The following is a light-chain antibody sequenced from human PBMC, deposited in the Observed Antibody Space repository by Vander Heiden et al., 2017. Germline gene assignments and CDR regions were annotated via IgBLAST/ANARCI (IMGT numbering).Light chain of an antibody. Sequence: QSALTQPASVSGSTGQSITISCTGTSNDVGNYNLVSWYQQHPGKAPKLIIYDVSERPSGVSDRFSGSKSGNTASLTISVLQAEDEADYYCCSYAGPDTYVFGTVTKVTVL. CDR2: DVS. V-gene: IGLV2-23*02. CDR3: CSYAGPDTYV. J-gene: IGLJ1*01. CDR1: SNDVGNYNL.